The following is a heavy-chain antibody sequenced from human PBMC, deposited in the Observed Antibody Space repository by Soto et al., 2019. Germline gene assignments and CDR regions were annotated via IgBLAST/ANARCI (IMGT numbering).Heavy chain of an antibody. J-gene: IGHJ3*02. CDR1: GVTSSNAW. D-gene: IGHD1-26*01. CDR2: IKSKTDGGTT. V-gene: IGHV3-15*01. Sequence: VSCAVAGVTSSNAWMSWVRQDPGKGLEWVGRIKSKTDGGTTDYAAPVKGRFTISRDDSKNTLYLQMNSLKTEDTAVYYCTTDLRPWYRDRDAFDIWGQGTMVTV. CDR3: TTDLRPWYRDRDAFDI.